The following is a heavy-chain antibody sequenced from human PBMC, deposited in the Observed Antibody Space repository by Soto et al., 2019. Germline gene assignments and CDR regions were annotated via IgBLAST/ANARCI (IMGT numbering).Heavy chain of an antibody. D-gene: IGHD2-15*01. CDR3: AREYCSGGSCYGKYYYYGMDV. V-gene: IGHV1-46*03. CDR2: INPSGGST. CDR1: GHTFTSYY. Sequence: ASVKVSCKASGHTFTSYYMHWVRQAPGQGLEWMGIINPSGGSTSYAQKFQGRVTMTRDTSTSTVYMELSSLRSEDTAVYYCAREYCSGGSCYGKYYYYGMDVWGQGTTVTVSS. J-gene: IGHJ6*02.